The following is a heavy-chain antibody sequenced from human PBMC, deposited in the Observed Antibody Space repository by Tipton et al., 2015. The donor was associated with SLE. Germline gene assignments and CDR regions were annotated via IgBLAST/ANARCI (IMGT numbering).Heavy chain of an antibody. CDR2: IRYDGSNK. V-gene: IGHV3-30*02. D-gene: IGHD4-11*01. J-gene: IGHJ4*02. CDR1: GFTFSSYG. CDR3: AREGATTVPFDY. Sequence: SLRLSCAASGFTFSSYGMHWVRQAPGKGLGWVAFIRYDGSNKYYADSVKGRFTISRDNSKNTLYLQMKSLRAEDTAVYYCAREGATTVPFDYWGQGTLVTVSS.